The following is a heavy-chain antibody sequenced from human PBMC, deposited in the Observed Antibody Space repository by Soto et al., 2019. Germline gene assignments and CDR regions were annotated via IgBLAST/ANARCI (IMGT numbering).Heavy chain of an antibody. V-gene: IGHV1-69*02. D-gene: IGHD1-1*01. Sequence: QVQLVQSGAEVKKPGSSVKVSCKASGGTFSSYTISWVRQAPGQGLEWMGRIIPILGIANYAQKFQGRVTITADKSTSTAYMELSSLRSEDTAVYYCARGASTTFYGMDVWGQGTTVTVSS. CDR1: GGTFSSYT. J-gene: IGHJ6*02. CDR2: IIPILGIA. CDR3: ARGASTTFYGMDV.